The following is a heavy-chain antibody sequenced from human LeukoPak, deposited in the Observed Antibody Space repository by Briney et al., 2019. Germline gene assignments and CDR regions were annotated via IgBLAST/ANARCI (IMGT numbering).Heavy chain of an antibody. Sequence: GGSLRLSCTVSGFTVSSNSMSWVRQAPGKGLEWVSFIYSDNTHYADSVKGRFTISRDNAKNSLYLLMNSLRAEDTAVYYCARSRDGYNLISAFDIWGQGTMVTVSS. CDR2: IYSDNT. CDR3: ARSRDGYNLISAFDI. J-gene: IGHJ3*02. V-gene: IGHV3-53*01. D-gene: IGHD5-24*01. CDR1: GFTVSSNS.